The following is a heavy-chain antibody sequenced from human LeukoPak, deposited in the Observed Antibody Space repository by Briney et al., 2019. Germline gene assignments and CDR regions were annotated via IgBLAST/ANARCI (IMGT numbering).Heavy chain of an antibody. CDR2: INGGGDIT. J-gene: IGHJ4*02. D-gene: IGHD6-13*01. V-gene: IGHV3-23*01. CDR1: RYSFDSYA. Sequence: PGESLKLSCEGSRYSFDSYAMTWVRQAPGKGLEWVSSINGGGDITYYAESVKGRFPVSRDNSKNTLFLQMNSLRAEDTAVFYCANRYGDSTGWFFDFWGQGSLVTVSS. CDR3: ANRYGDSTGWFFDF.